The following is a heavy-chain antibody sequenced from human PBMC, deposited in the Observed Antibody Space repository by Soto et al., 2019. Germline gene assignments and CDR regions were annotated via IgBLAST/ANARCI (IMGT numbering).Heavy chain of an antibody. CDR3: VRSGDNYNLLDY. Sequence: GGYPRLSCAASGFTFSDHYMSWIRQAPGKGLEWIGYSSNSGSFTRYADSVKGRFSISRDNAKNSLYLQINSLRGDDTATYFCVRSGDNYNLLDYWGQGTPVIVSA. CDR1: GFTFSDHY. V-gene: IGHV3-11*06. CDR2: SSNSGSFT. D-gene: IGHD1-1*01. J-gene: IGHJ4*02.